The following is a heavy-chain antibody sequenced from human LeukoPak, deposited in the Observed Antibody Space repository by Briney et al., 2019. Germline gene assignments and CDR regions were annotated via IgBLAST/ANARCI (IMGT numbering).Heavy chain of an antibody. CDR2: INPNSGGT. J-gene: IGHJ4*02. CDR3: ARDLGYDSSGYLDFDY. Sequence: ASVKVSCKASGYTFTGYYMHWVRQAPGQGLEWMGWINPNSGGTNYAQKFQGRVTMTRDTSISTAYMELSRLRSDDTAVYYCARDLGYDSSGYLDFDYWGQGTLVTVSS. D-gene: IGHD3-22*01. CDR1: GYTFTGYY. V-gene: IGHV1-2*02.